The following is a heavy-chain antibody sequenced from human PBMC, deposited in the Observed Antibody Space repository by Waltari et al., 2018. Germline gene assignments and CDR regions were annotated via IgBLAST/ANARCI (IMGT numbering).Heavy chain of an antibody. CDR1: GGSISSYY. Sequence: VQLQESGPGLVKPSETLSLTCTVSGGSISSYYWRWIRQPPGKGLEWIGYIYYSGSTNYNPSLKSRVTISVDTSKNQFSLKLSSVTAADTAVYYCAREPPTYGGKGWFDPWGQGTLVTVSS. V-gene: IGHV4-59*01. CDR3: AREPPTYGGKGWFDP. D-gene: IGHD4-17*01. CDR2: IYYSGST. J-gene: IGHJ5*02.